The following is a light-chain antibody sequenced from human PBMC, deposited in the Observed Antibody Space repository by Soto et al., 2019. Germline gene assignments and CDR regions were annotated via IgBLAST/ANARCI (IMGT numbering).Light chain of an antibody. Sequence: DIQMTHSPSTLSASVGDRVTITFRASQSIETWLAWYQQKPGKAPKLLIYKASTLQSGVPSRFSGSGSGADFTLTISSLQPDDFAVYYCQHYVTSLTTFGQGTKVDIK. CDR1: QSIETW. CDR2: KAS. V-gene: IGKV1-5*03. J-gene: IGKJ1*01. CDR3: QHYVTSLTT.